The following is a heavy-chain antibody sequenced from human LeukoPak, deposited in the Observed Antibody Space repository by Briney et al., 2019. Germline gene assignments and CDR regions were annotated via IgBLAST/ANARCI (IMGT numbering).Heavy chain of an antibody. J-gene: IGHJ3*02. CDR2: IYNSGST. CDR1: GGSISSYY. CDR3: ARAPDIVATINAFDI. V-gene: IGHV4-59*01. Sequence: SETLSLTCTVSGGSISSYYWSWIRQPPGKGLEWIGYIYNSGSTNYNPSLRSRVTISVDTSKNQFSLKLSSVTATDTAVYYCARAPDIVATINAFDIWGQGTMVTVSS. D-gene: IGHD5-12*01.